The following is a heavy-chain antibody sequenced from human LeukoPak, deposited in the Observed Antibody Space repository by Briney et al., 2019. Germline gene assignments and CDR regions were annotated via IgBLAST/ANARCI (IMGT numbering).Heavy chain of an antibody. V-gene: IGHV4-61*02. CDR3: ANSKLYYDSSAYYQYYLDY. Sequence: SETLSLTCTVSGGSISSSGYYWSWIQQPAGKGLEWIGRIYISRSTNYNPSLKSRVTISIDTSKNQFSLKLSSVTAADTAVYYCANSKLYYDSSAYYQYYLDYWGQGTLVTVSS. D-gene: IGHD3-22*01. CDR2: IYISRST. CDR1: GGSISSSGYY. J-gene: IGHJ4*02.